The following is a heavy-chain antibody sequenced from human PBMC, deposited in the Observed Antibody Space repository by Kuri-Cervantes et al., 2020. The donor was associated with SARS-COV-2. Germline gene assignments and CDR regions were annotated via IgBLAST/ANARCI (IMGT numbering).Heavy chain of an antibody. V-gene: IGHV5-10-1*01. J-gene: IGHJ4*02. CDR1: GYSFTSYW. D-gene: IGHD3-16*01. Sequence: GGSLRLSCKGSGYSFTSYWISWVRQMPGKGLEWMGRIDPTDSYTNYSPSFQGHVTISADKSISTAYLQWSSLKASDTAMYYCARQIGPHYFDYWGQGTLVTVSS. CDR3: ARQIGPHYFDY. CDR2: IDPTDSYT.